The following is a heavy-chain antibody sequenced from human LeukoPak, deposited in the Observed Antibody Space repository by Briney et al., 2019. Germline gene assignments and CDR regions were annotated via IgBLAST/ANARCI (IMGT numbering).Heavy chain of an antibody. CDR2: INGNGGST. V-gene: IGHV3-23*01. D-gene: IGHD6-13*01. CDR3: AKPPPDSSSWLFDY. CDR1: GFIFSTYA. J-gene: IGHJ4*02. Sequence: GGSLRLSCAASGFIFSTYAMSWVRQAPGKGLEWVSTINGNGGSTYYADSVKGRFTISRDNSKNTLYLQMNSLRVEDTAVYYCAKPPPDSSSWLFDYWGQGALVTVSS.